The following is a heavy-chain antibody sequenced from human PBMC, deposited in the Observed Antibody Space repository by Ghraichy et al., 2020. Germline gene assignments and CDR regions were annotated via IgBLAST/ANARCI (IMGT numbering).Heavy chain of an antibody. CDR2: ISGNGAST. V-gene: IGHV3-23*01. J-gene: IGHJ4*02. CDR3: SKKFYYGSESTSDLFDY. D-gene: IGHD3-10*01. Sequence: GESLNISCAASGFTFSTYAMSWVRQAPGKGPEWVSAISGNGASTNYADSVRGRFTISRDNSKNTLYLEMNSLRVEETAVYHSSKKFYYGSESTSDLFDYWGQGTLVTVSS. CDR1: GFTFSTYA.